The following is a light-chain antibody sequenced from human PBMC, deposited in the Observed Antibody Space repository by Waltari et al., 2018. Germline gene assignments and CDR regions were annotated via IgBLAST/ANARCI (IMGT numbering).Light chain of an antibody. CDR1: HGISYY. Sequence: CRASHGISYYFAYYQQKPGKFPKLLIFAAATLQSGVASRFSGSGSGRDYTLTISLQAEDGATVCCHRYNSAPPERSFGGGTKVEIK. CDR2: AAA. CDR3: HRYNSAPPERS. V-gene: IGKV1-27*01. J-gene: IGKJ4*01.